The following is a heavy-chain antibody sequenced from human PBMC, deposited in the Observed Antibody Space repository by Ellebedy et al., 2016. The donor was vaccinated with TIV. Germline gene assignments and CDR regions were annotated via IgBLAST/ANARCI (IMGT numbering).Heavy chain of an antibody. V-gene: IGHV3-23*01. D-gene: IGHD3-22*01. J-gene: IGHJ4*02. CDR3: AKASYYYDSSGYATHFDS. Sequence: GESLKIPXAASGFTLSRYAMSWVRQAPGKGLKWVSGISGSGVSTYYADPVKGRFTISRDISKNTLYLRMNSLRLEDTALYYCAKASYYYDSSGYATHFDSWGQGTLVTVSS. CDR1: GFTLSRYA. CDR2: ISGSGVST.